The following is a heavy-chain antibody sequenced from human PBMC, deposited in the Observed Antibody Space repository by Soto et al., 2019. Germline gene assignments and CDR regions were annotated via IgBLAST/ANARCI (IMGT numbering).Heavy chain of an antibody. CDR3: ARFRDCTGSTCDPSCGFDL. CDR2: ITPYNGNT. V-gene: IGHV1-18*01. J-gene: IGHJ3*01. Sequence: QVQLVQSGPEVKKPGASVKVSCRASGYTFSTHGLSWVRQAPGQGLEWMGWITPYNGNTNYEQKLRGRLTMTTDTSTNTGYMEVRSLRSDDTAVYYCARFRDCTGSTCDPSCGFDLWGPGTVVTVSS. D-gene: IGHD2-8*02. CDR1: GYTFSTHG.